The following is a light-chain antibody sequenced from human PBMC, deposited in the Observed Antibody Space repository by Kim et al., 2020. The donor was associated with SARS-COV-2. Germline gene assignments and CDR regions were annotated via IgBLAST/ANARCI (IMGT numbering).Light chain of an antibody. CDR3: QQRSNWPWT. V-gene: IGKV3-11*01. CDR1: QSVSSY. Sequence: LSPGERVPLPCRARQSVSSYLAWFQQKRGQPPRLLIYDAFNRATGIPAKFSGSGSGTDFTLTISSLEPEDFAVYYCQQRSNWPWTFGQGTKVDIK. CDR2: DAF. J-gene: IGKJ1*01.